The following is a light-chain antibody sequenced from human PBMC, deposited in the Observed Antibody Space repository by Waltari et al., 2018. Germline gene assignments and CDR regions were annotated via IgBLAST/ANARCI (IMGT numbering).Light chain of an antibody. Sequence: DIQMTQSPSTLSASVGDRFTITCRASQSISNWLAWYQQKPGKAPKPLIYKASTLESGVPSRFSGSGSGTEFTLTISSLQPDDFATDYCQQYNSYSLLTFGGGTKVEIK. CDR1: QSISNW. CDR3: QQYNSYSLLT. J-gene: IGKJ4*01. V-gene: IGKV1-5*03. CDR2: KAS.